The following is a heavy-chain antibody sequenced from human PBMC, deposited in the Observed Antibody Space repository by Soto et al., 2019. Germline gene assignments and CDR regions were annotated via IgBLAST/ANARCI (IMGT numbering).Heavy chain of an antibody. CDR3: VSQRTTVITQVYFDY. Sequence: SETLSLTCTVSGGPVTNSSYYWGWIRQSPGKGLEWIGSVYYRGRSYSKSSVKSRVTISVDTSKNQFSLNLNSVTASDTAVYFCVSQRTTVITQVYFDYWGPGALVTVSS. V-gene: IGHV4-39*01. CDR1: GGPVTNSSYY. CDR2: VYYRGRS. D-gene: IGHD4-4*01. J-gene: IGHJ4*02.